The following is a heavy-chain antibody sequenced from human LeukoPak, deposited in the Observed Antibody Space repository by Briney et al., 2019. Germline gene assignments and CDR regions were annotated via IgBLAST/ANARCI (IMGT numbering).Heavy chain of an antibody. J-gene: IGHJ5*02. Sequence: TSETLSLTCAVSGYSISSGYYWGWIRQPPGKGLEWIGSIYHSGSTYYNPSLKSRVTISVDTSKNQFSLKLSSVTAADTAVYYCARDAGGYGSWFDPWGQGTLVTVSS. V-gene: IGHV4-38-2*02. CDR3: ARDAGGYGSWFDP. CDR1: GYSISSGYY. CDR2: IYHSGST. D-gene: IGHD5-12*01.